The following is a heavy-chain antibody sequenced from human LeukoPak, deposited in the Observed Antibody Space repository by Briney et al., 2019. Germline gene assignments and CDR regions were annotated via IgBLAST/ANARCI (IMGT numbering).Heavy chain of an antibody. Sequence: SQTLSLTCTVSGGSISSGDYYWSWIRQPPGKGLEWIGYIYYSGSTYYNPSLKSRVTISVDTSKNQFSLKLSSVTAADTAVYYCARGHLGYCSSTSCRNWFDPWGQGTLVTVSS. CDR1: GGSISSGDYY. J-gene: IGHJ5*02. V-gene: IGHV4-30-4*08. CDR3: ARGHLGYCSSTSCRNWFDP. D-gene: IGHD2-2*01. CDR2: IYYSGST.